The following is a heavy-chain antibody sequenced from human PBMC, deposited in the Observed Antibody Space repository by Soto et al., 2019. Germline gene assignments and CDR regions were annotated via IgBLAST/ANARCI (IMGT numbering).Heavy chain of an antibody. D-gene: IGHD2-21*02. CDR3: ARDFMTAAFDY. V-gene: IGHV3-11*01. Sequence: GGSLRLSCAASGFTFSDYYMSWIRQAPGKGLECVSYISSSGSTIYYADSVKGRFTISRDNAKNSLYLQMNSLRAEDTAVYYCARDFMTAAFDYWGQGTLVTVSS. J-gene: IGHJ4*02. CDR2: ISSSGSTI. CDR1: GFTFSDYY.